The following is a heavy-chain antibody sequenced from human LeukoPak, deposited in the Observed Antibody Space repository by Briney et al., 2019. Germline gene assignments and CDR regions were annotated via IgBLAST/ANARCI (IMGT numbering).Heavy chain of an antibody. CDR2: ISAYDGGI. V-gene: IGHV1-18*01. D-gene: IGHD1-26*01. CDR1: GYNFTSYA. Sequence: ASVKVSCKASGYNFTSYAINWVRQAPGQGLERMGWISAYDGGIKYAQDFQGRVTMTTDSSTRTAYMELTRLTSDDTAVYYCARDPLTSIWSPYYFTLDVWGQGTTVRVSS. CDR3: ARDPLTSIWSPYYFTLDV. J-gene: IGHJ6*02.